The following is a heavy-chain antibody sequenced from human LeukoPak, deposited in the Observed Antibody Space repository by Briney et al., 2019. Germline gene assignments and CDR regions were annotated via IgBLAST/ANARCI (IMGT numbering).Heavy chain of an antibody. CDR2: IYSGGST. V-gene: IGHV3-66*01. D-gene: IGHD3-16*01. Sequence: GGSLRLSCAASGFTVSSNYMSWVRQAPGKGLEWVSVIYSGGSTYYADSVKGRFTISRDNSKNTLYLQMNGLRAEDTAVYYCARAARMGRFDYWGQGTLVTVSS. J-gene: IGHJ4*02. CDR3: ARAARMGRFDY. CDR1: GFTVSSNY.